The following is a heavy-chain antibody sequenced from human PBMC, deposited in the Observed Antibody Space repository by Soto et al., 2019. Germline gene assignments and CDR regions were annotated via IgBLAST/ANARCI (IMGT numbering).Heavy chain of an antibody. V-gene: IGHV3-30*18. D-gene: IGHD3-22*01. CDR3: AKDQGYGEEVITTFLDY. Sequence: PGVSLRLSCSASGFTFSTYGMHWARQSPRKELEWVAVISYDGSNKYYADSVKGRFTISRYNSKNTLYLQMNSLRAEDTAVYYCAKDQGYGEEVITTFLDYWGQGPLVTVSS. CDR2: ISYDGSNK. J-gene: IGHJ4*02. CDR1: GFTFSTYG.